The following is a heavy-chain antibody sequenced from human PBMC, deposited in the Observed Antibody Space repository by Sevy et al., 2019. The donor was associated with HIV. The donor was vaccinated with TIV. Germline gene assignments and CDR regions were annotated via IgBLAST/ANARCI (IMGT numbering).Heavy chain of an antibody. D-gene: IGHD3-10*01. CDR3: ARAKATMWFGELLYRDVDY. CDR2: IYPGDSDT. CDR1: GYSFTSYW. J-gene: IGHJ4*02. Sequence: GESLKISCKGSGYSFTSYWIGWVRQMPGKGLEWMGIIYPGDSDTRYSPSFQGQVTISAAKSISTAYLQWSSLKASDTAMYYCARAKATMWFGELLYRDVDYWGQGTLVTVSS. V-gene: IGHV5-51*01.